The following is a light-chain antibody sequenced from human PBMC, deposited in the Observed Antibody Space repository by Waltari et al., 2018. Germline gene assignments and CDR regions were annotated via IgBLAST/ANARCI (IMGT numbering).Light chain of an antibody. CDR1: QSISSW. J-gene: IGKJ1*01. CDR3: QQYKSYPWT. Sequence: DIQLTQSPSTLSASVGDIVTITCRASQSISSWLAWYQQKPGKAPNLLIYKASSLETGVPSRFSGSGSGTEFTLTISSLQPDDFATYYCQQYKSYPWTFGQGTKVEI. V-gene: IGKV1-5*03. CDR2: KAS.